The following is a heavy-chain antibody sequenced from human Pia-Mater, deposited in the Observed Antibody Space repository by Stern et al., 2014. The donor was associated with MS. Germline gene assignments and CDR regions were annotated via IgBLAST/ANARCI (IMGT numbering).Heavy chain of an antibody. V-gene: IGHV1-3*01. CDR2: INGGPGTT. D-gene: IGHD4-11*01. CDR1: GYNFIDHA. Sequence: VQLLQSGAEVKKPGASMTISCKTSGYNFIDHAIHWVRQAPGQRLEWMGWINGGPGTTKYSQKFQCRVSFTRDKAASAAYMDLSSLSPDDTAVYYCARQPDYSDFLDFWGQGTLVTVSS. J-gene: IGHJ4*02. CDR3: ARQPDYSDFLDF.